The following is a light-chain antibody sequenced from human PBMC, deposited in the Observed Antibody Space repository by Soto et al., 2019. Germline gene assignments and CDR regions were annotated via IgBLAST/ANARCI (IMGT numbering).Light chain of an antibody. Sequence: EYVLTQSPATLSLSPGERATLSCRASQSVSNYLAWYQQRPGQAPRLLIYEASNRATGIPARFSASDSGTDYPLTISSREPEDYAVYYCQPRSGWPLTGGGGPKMDIK. CDR2: EAS. V-gene: IGKV3-11*01. CDR3: QPRSGWPLT. CDR1: QSVSNY. J-gene: IGKJ4*02.